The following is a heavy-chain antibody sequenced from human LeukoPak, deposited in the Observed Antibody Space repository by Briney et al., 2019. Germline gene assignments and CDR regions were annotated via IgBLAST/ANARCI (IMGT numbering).Heavy chain of an antibody. Sequence: PGGSLRLSCAASGFTFCSYGMHWVRQAPGKGLEWVAVISYDGSNKYYADSVKGRFTISRDNSKNTLYLQMNSLRAEDTAVYYCAKDRWSSGLFDYWGQGTLVTVSS. CDR1: GFTFCSYG. V-gene: IGHV3-30*18. CDR2: ISYDGSNK. J-gene: IGHJ4*02. CDR3: AKDRWSSGLFDY. D-gene: IGHD3-22*01.